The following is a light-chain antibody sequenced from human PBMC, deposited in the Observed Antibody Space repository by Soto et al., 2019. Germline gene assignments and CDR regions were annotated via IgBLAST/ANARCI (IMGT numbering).Light chain of an antibody. CDR1: SSDIGGYNF. CDR3: ISYRTVSTNV. J-gene: IGLJ1*01. Sequence: QSALTQPASVSGSPGQSITISCTGTSSDIGGYNFVSWYQHHPGKAPKLLIHDVSNRPSGVSSRFSGSKSGNTASLTISGLQAEDEADYYCISYRTVSTNVFGTGTKLTVL. CDR2: DVS. V-gene: IGLV2-14*03.